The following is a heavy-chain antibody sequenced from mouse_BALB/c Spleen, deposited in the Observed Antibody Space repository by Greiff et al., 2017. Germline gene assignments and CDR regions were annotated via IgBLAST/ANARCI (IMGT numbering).Heavy chain of an antibody. J-gene: IGHJ2*01. D-gene: IGHD2-1*01. CDR3: ARYHYGNYFFDY. Sequence: EVKLMESGPSLVKPSQTLSLTCSVTGDSITSGYWNWIRKFPGNKLEYMGYISYSGSTYYNPSLKSRISITRDTSKNQYYLQLNSVTTEDTATYYCARYHYGNYFFDYWGQGTTLTVSS. CDR1: GDSITSGY. V-gene: IGHV3-8*02. CDR2: ISYSGST.